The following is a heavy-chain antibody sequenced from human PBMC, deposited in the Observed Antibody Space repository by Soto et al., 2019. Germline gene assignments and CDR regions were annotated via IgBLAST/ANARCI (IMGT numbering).Heavy chain of an antibody. V-gene: IGHV1-46*03. Sequence: QVQLVQSGAEVKKPGATVKVSCKASGYTFTSYYMHWVRQAPGQGLEWMGIINPSGGSTSYAQKFQGRVTMTRDTSTSTVYMELSSLRSEDTAVYYCAREATVRYAFDIWGQGTMVTVSS. CDR2: INPSGGST. CDR3: AREATVRYAFDI. CDR1: GYTFTSYY. J-gene: IGHJ3*02. D-gene: IGHD3-16*02.